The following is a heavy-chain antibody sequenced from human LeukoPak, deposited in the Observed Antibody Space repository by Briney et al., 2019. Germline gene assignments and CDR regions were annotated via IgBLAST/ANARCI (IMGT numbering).Heavy chain of an antibody. CDR3: ASHMTTVTSGGDY. CDR2: ISGSGGST. J-gene: IGHJ4*02. Sequence: GGSLRLPCPVSGFTFRSYAMSWVRQAPGTGLEWVSGISGSGGSTYYAHSVKGRFTISGDNSKKTLYLQMNSLRGEDTAVYYCASHMTTVTSGGDYWGEGTLVTVSS. CDR1: GFTFRSYA. D-gene: IGHD4-17*01. V-gene: IGHV3-23*01.